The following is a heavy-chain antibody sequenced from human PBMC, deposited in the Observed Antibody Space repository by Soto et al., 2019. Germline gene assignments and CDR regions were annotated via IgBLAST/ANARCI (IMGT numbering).Heavy chain of an antibody. V-gene: IGHV4-34*01. CDR2: INHSGST. D-gene: IGHD2-15*01. Sequence: SETLSLTCAVYGGSFSGYYWSWIRQPPGKGLEWIGEINHSGSTNYNPSLKSRVTISVDTSKNQFSLKLSSVTAADTAVYYCAREAVVVVAAPNTANWFDPWGQGTMVT. CDR3: AREAVVVVAAPNTANWFDP. J-gene: IGHJ5*02. CDR1: GGSFSGYY.